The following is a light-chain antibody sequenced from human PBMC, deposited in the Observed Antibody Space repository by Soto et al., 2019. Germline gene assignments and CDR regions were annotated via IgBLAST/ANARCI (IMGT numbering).Light chain of an antibody. Sequence: EIVLTQSPGTLSLSPGDGATLSCRASQSVSSGYLAWYQQKPGQAPRLLIYGTSNRATGIPDRFSASGSGTDFTLTISRLQSEDFAVYYCQQYNNWPAGTFGQGTKVDI. CDR3: QQYNNWPAGT. CDR2: GTS. V-gene: IGKV3-20*01. J-gene: IGKJ1*01. CDR1: QSVSSGY.